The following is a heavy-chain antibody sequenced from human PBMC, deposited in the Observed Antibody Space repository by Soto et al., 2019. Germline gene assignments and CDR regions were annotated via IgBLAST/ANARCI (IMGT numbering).Heavy chain of an antibody. CDR3: ARAGGFHSDFYGLDV. V-gene: IGHV3-48*03. CDR2: IDRSGSPV. D-gene: IGHD1-26*01. CDR1: GFTFSYYE. Sequence: LRLSCAASGFTFSYYEMNWVRQAPGKGLEWVLYIDRSGSPVYDADSVKGRFSISRDNAKNSLFLQMNSLRAEDSAVYYCARAGGFHSDFYGLDVWGQGTTVTVSS. J-gene: IGHJ6*02.